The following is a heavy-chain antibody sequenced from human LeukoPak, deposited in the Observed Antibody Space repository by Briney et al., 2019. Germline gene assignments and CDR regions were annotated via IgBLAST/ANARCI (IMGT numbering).Heavy chain of an antibody. Sequence: KSSQTLSLTYTVSGGSISSGGYYWSWIRQHPGKGLEWIGYIYYSGSTYYNPSLKSRVTISVDTSKNQFSLKLSSVTAADTAVYYCARDSSWSDYYFDYWGQGTLVTVSS. D-gene: IGHD6-13*01. CDR3: ARDSSWSDYYFDY. J-gene: IGHJ4*02. CDR1: GGSISSGGYY. CDR2: IYYSGST. V-gene: IGHV4-31*03.